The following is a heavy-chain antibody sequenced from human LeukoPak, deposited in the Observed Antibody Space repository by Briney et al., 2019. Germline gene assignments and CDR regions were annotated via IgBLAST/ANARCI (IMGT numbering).Heavy chain of an antibody. CDR3: ARRLGTGTTLGY. V-gene: IGHV1-2*02. D-gene: IGHD1-1*01. J-gene: IGHJ4*02. Sequence: ASVKVSCKASGYTFTGYYMHWVRQAPGQGLEWMGWINPNSGGTNYAQKFQGAVTMTRDTSTSTAYMELSSLRSDDTAVYYCARRLGTGTTLGYWGQGTLVTVSS. CDR2: INPNSGGT. CDR1: GYTFTGYY.